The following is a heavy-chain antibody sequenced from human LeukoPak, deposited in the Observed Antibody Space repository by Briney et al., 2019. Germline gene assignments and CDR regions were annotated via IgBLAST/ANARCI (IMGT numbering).Heavy chain of an antibody. Sequence: PGGSLRLSCAAAGFTFTNYAMTWVRQAPGKGLEWVSSIRGKGGGTFYADSVTGRFTISRDNSKNTLYLQMNSLRAEDTAVYDRAKGGGVDYWGQGTLVTVSS. CDR1: GFTFTNYA. D-gene: IGHD3-16*01. V-gene: IGHV3-23*01. CDR3: AKGGGVDY. J-gene: IGHJ4*02. CDR2: IRGKGGGT.